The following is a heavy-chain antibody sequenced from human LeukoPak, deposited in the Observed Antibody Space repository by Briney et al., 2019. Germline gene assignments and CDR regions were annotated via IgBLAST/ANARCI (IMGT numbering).Heavy chain of an antibody. J-gene: IGHJ3*02. CDR3: ARDSGDGYNRDDAFDI. V-gene: IGHV1-2*02. D-gene: IGHD5-24*01. CDR1: GYTFTGYY. Sequence: ASVKVSCKASGYTFTGYYMHWVRQAPGQGLEWMGWINPSSGGTNYAQKFQGRVTMTRDTSISTAYMELSRLRSDDTAVYYCARDSGDGYNRDDAFDIWGQGTMVTVSS. CDR2: INPSSGGT.